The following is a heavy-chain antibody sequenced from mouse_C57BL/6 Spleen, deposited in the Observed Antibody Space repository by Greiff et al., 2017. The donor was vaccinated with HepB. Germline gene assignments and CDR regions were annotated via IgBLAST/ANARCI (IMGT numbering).Heavy chain of an antibody. Sequence: VQLQQSGPVLVKPGPSVKLSCKASGFTFTDYYMHWVKQSHGKSLEWIGLVYPYNGGTSYNQKFKGKATLTVDTSSSTAYMELNSLTTEDSAVYYCARCDYSGSRCGAMDYWGTVTSVT. CDR2: VYPYNGGT. D-gene: IGHD1-1*01. J-gene: IGHJ4*01. V-gene: IGHV1-36*01. CDR1: GFTFTDYY. CDR3: ARCDYSGSRCGAMDY.